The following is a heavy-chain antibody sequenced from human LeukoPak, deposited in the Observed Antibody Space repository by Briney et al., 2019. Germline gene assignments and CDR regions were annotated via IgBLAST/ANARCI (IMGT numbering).Heavy chain of an antibody. Sequence: GGSLRLSCAASGFTFSIYAMSWVRQAPGMGLEWVSTISGSGGSTYYADSVKGRFTISRDNSRNTLYLQMNSLRAEDTAVYYCAKRDSSSWYYFDYWGQGTLVTVSS. CDR1: GFTFSIYA. J-gene: IGHJ4*02. CDR3: AKRDSSSWYYFDY. CDR2: ISGSGGST. V-gene: IGHV3-23*01. D-gene: IGHD6-13*01.